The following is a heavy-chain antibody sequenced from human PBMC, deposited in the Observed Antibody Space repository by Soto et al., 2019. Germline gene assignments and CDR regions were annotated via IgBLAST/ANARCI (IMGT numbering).Heavy chain of an antibody. CDR1: GDSISRGAYY. Sequence: QVQLQESGPGLVKPSQTLSLTCTVSGDSISRGAYYWTWIRQHPVKGLEWIGYISNSGRNYYNPSLKDRLTRSLDTSENQCSRKLTSGTAADTAMYSCARARQYYDCEFDPWGQGTLVTVSS. V-gene: IGHV4-31*03. CDR2: ISNSGRN. D-gene: IGHD3-22*01. CDR3: ARARQYYDCEFDP. J-gene: IGHJ5*02.